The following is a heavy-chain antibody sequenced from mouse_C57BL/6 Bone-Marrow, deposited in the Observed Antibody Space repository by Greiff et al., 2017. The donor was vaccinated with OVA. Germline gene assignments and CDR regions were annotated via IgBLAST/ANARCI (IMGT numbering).Heavy chain of an antibody. CDR3: ARGGYYGSSLDY. V-gene: IGHV1-55*01. CDR1: GYTFTSYW. Sequence: QVQLQQPGAELVKPGASVKMSCKASGYTFTSYWITWVKQRPGQGLEWIGDIYPGSGSTNYNEKFKSKATLTVDTSSSTAYMQHSSLTSEDSAVYYCARGGYYGSSLDYWGQGTTLTVSS. CDR2: IYPGSGST. D-gene: IGHD1-1*01. J-gene: IGHJ2*01.